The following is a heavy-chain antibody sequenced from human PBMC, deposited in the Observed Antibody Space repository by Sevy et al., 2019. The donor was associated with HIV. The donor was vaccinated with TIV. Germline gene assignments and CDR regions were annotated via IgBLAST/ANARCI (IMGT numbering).Heavy chain of an antibody. V-gene: IGHV2-5*01. CDR2: IYWNDDR. J-gene: IGHJ3*02. Sequence: SGPTLVKPTQTLTLTCTFSGFSLSTTEVGVGWIRQPPGKALEWLALIYWNDDRRYSPSLKSRLTITKDTSKNQVVHTMTNMDPVDTATYYCAHTSYDTSGYYNHDAFDIWGQGTMVTVSS. CDR3: AHTSYDTSGYYNHDAFDI. CDR1: GFSLSTTEVG. D-gene: IGHD3-22*01.